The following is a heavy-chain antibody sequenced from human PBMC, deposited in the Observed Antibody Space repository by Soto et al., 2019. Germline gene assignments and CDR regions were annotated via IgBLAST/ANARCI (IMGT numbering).Heavy chain of an antibody. J-gene: IGHJ5*02. Sequence: QITLKESGPTLVQPTQTLTLTCTFSGFSLSTSGVGVGWIRQPPGKALEWLALIYWDDDKRYSPSLKSRLTITKDTSKIQVVLTMTTMDPVDTATYYCAHSSTRAVDWLKSGFDPWGQGTMVTVSS. CDR1: GFSLSTSGVG. CDR2: IYWDDDK. D-gene: IGHD3-9*01. CDR3: AHSSTRAVDWLKSGFDP. V-gene: IGHV2-5*02.